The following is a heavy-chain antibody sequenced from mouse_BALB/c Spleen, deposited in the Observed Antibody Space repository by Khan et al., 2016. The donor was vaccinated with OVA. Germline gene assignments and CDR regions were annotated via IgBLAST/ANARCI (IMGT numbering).Heavy chain of an antibody. CDR3: ARGYGSRYLFFDY. CDR1: GYSITSDYA. V-gene: IGHV3-2*02. D-gene: IGHD1-1*01. CDR2: ITYSGTT. J-gene: IGHJ2*01. Sequence: EVQLQESGPGLVKPSQSLSLTCTVTGYSITSDYAWNWIRQFPGNKLEWMAYITYSGTTGYNPPLKSRISITRDTSKNQFFLQLNSVTTEDTATSYCARGYGSRYLFFDYWGQGTTPPVSS.